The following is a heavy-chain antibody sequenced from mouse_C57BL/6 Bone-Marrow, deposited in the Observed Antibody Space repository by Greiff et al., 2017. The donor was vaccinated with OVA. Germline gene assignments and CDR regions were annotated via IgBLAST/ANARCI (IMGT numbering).Heavy chain of an antibody. V-gene: IGHV3-8*01. CDR1: GYSITSDY. CDR2: ISSSGST. J-gene: IGHJ4*01. Sequence: EVQLQESGPGLAKPSQTLSLTCSVTGYSITSDYWTWIRKFPGNNLEYMGYISSSGSTYYNPSLKSRISLIRATSNNQYYLQLNSVTTEDTATYYCSTYAKYYWGQGTSVTVSS. CDR3: STYAKYY.